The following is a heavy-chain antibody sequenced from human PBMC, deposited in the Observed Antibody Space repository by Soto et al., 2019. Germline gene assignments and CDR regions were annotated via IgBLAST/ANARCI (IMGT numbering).Heavy chain of an antibody. CDR1: GFTFTRYS. Sequence: LRLSCAASGFTFTRYSMNWVRQAPGKGLEWVSSISSTTNYIYYGDSMKGRFTISRDNAKNSLYLETNSLRAEDTAVYYCARESEDLTSNFDYWGQGTLVTVSS. CDR3: ARESEDLTSNFDY. CDR2: ISSTTNYI. J-gene: IGHJ4*02. V-gene: IGHV3-21*06.